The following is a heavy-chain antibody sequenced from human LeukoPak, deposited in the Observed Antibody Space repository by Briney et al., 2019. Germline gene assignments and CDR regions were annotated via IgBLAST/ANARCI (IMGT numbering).Heavy chain of an antibody. D-gene: IGHD1-26*01. V-gene: IGHV1-69*05. CDR3: ARDHGGSYDY. J-gene: IGHJ4*02. CDR2: IIPIFGTA. CDR1: GGTFSSYA. Sequence: SVKVSCKASGGTFSSYAISWVRQAPGQELEWMGRIIPIFGTANYAQKFQGRVTMTRDTSTSTVYMELSSLRSEDTAVYYCARDHGGSYDYWGQGTLVTVSS.